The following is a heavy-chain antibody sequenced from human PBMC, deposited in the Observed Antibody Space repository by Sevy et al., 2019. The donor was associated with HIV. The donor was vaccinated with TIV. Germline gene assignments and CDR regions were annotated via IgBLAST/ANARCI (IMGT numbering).Heavy chain of an antibody. Sequence: GGSLRLSCAASGLSFSNYAMRWVRQGPGKGLEWVAVISYDARNEDYADSVKGRFTISRDNSKNTLYLQMNSLRAEDTAVYYCARFPPERAFDIWGQGTMVTVSS. CDR3: ARFPPERAFDI. CDR2: ISYDARNE. CDR1: GLSFSNYA. V-gene: IGHV3-30*04. J-gene: IGHJ3*02.